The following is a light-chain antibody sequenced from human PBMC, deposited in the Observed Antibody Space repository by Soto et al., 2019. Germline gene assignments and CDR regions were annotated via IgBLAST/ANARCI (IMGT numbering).Light chain of an antibody. CDR1: QGISSY. CDR2: GAS. V-gene: IGKV1-9*01. CDR3: QRLNRYPTWT. J-gene: IGKJ1*01. Sequence: DIQLTQSPSFLSASVGDRVTITCRASQGISSYLAWYQQKPETAPKLLIYGASTLQSGVPSRFSGSGSGTEFTLTISSLQLEDFATYYCQRLNRYPTWTFGQGTKVDIK.